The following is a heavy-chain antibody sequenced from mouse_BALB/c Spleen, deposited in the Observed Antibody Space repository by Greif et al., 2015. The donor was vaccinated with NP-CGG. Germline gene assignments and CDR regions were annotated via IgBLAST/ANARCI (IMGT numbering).Heavy chain of an antibody. D-gene: IGHD2-2*01. V-gene: IGHV1S22*01. CDR1: GYTFTSYW. Sequence: LQQSGSELVRPGASVKLSCKASGYTFTSYWMHWVKQRHGQGLEWIGNIYPGSGSTNYDEKFKSKGTLTVDTSSSTACMHLSSLTSEDSAVYYCTRLYYGYAVHYFDYWGQGTTLTVSS. CDR3: TRLYYGYAVHYFDY. CDR2: IYPGSGST. J-gene: IGHJ2*01.